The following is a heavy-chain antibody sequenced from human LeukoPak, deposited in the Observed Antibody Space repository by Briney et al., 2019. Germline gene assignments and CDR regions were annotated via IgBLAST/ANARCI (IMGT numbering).Heavy chain of an antibody. J-gene: IGHJ4*02. CDR1: GYTFTGYY. CDR2: INPNSGGT. D-gene: IGHD3-22*01. Sequence: ASVKVSCKASGYTFTGYYMHWVRQAPGQGLEWMGWINPNSGGTNYAQKFQGRVTMTRDTSISTAYMELSSLRSDDTAVYYCARDKDYYDSKEGTDYWGQGTLVTVSS. V-gene: IGHV1-2*02. CDR3: ARDKDYYDSKEGTDY.